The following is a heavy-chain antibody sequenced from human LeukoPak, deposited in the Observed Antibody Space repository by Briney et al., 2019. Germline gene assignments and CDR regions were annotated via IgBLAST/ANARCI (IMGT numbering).Heavy chain of an antibody. CDR1: GGSFSGYY. Sequence: PSETLSLTCAVYGGSFSGYYWSWIRQPPGKGLEWIGEINHSGSTNYNPSLKSRVAISVDTSKNQFSLKLSSVTAADTAVYYCARGPGFQHWGQGTLVPVSS. CDR2: INHSGST. D-gene: IGHD1-1*01. J-gene: IGHJ1*01. V-gene: IGHV4-34*01. CDR3: ARGPGFQH.